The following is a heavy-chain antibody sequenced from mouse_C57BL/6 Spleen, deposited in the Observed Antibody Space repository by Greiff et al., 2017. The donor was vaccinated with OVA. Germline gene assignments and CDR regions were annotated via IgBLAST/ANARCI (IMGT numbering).Heavy chain of an antibody. V-gene: IGHV1-74*01. CDR2: IHPSDSDT. CDR3: HYGSSYDYAMDY. CDR1: GYTFTSYW. D-gene: IGHD1-1*01. J-gene: IGHJ4*01. Sequence: QVQLQQPGAELVKPGASVKVSCKASGYTFTSYWMHWVKQRPGQGLEWIGRIHPSDSDTNYNQKFKGKATLTVDKSSSTAYMQLSSLTSEDSAVYYCHYGSSYDYAMDYWGQGTSVTVSS.